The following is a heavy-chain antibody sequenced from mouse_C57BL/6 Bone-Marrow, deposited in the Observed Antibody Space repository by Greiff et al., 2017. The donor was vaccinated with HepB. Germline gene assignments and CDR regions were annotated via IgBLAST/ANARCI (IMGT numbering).Heavy chain of an antibody. J-gene: IGHJ4*01. CDR2: IDPSDSET. CDR1: GYTFTSYW. V-gene: IGHV1-52*01. CDR3: AKALNYYDMDY. Sequence: QVQLQQPGAELVRPGSSVKLSCKASGYTFTSYWMHWVKQRPIQGLEWIGNIDPSDSETHYNQKFKDKATLTVDKSSSTAYMQLSSLTSEDSAVYYCAKALNYYDMDYWGQGTSVTVSS.